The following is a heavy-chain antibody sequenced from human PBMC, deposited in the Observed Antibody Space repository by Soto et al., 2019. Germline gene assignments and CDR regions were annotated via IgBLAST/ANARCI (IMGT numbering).Heavy chain of an antibody. CDR1: GFTFNNYG. V-gene: IGHV3-30*03. D-gene: IGHD3-3*01. Sequence: VQLVESGGGVVQPGGSLRLSCAASGFTFNNYGMHWVRQAPGKGLEWVAIISYDGSKQHYADSGMGRITISRGNSGNTLLLQMNSLRAEDTAVYYCAGGGLTISERHYFYGMDVWGQGTTVTVSS. CDR3: AGGGLTISERHYFYGMDV. J-gene: IGHJ6*02. CDR2: ISYDGSKQ.